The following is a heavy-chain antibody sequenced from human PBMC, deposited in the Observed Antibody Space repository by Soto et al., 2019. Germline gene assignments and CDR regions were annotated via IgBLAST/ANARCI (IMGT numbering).Heavy chain of an antibody. CDR3: ATVGGESVFGWLEP. V-gene: IGHV1-69*02. CDR2: IIPILGMA. D-gene: IGHD4-4*01. Sequence: QVQLVHSGTAVKQLGSSVKVSCKASGGSCRSYTITWVWQAPGQGLEWIGRIIPILGMAEYAQKFQGRVTIAAVIFANTTFMALRSLRSEDTALYYCATVGGESVFGWLEPWGQGTLVTVSS. CDR1: GGSCRSYT. J-gene: IGHJ5*02.